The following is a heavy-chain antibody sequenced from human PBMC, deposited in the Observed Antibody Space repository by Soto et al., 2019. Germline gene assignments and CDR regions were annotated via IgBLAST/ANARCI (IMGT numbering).Heavy chain of an antibody. CDR1: GFTFSSYS. V-gene: IGHV3-48*01. CDR2: ISSSSSTI. CDR3: AIRPYGDYIDC. Sequence: EVQLVESGGGLVQPGGSLRLSCAASGFTFSSYSMNWVRQAPGKGLEWVSYISSSSSTIYYADSVKGRFTISRYNAKNSLYLQMNSLRAEDTAVYYCAIRPYGDYIDCWGQGTLVTGSS. D-gene: IGHD4-17*01. J-gene: IGHJ4*02.